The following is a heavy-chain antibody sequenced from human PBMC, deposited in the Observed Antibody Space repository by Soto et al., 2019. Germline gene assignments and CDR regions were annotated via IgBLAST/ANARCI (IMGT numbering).Heavy chain of an antibody. CDR1: GGSISSYY. CDR3: ARGGYSSSSYYFDY. V-gene: IGHV4-59*01. D-gene: IGHD6-6*01. J-gene: IGHJ4*02. Sequence: NPSETLSLTCTVSGGSISSYYWSWIRQPPGKGLEWIGYIYYSGSTNYNPSLKSRVTISVDTSKNQFSLKLSSVTAADTAVYYCARGGYSSSSYYFDYWGQGTLVTVSS. CDR2: IYYSGST.